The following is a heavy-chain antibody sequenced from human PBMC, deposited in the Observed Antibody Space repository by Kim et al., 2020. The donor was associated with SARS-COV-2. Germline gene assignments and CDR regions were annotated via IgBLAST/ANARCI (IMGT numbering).Heavy chain of an antibody. CDR1: GGSISSSSYY. CDR2: IYYSGST. V-gene: IGHV4-39*01. Sequence: SETLSLTCTVSGGSISSSSYYWGWIRQPPGKGLEWIGSIYYSGSTYYNPSLKSRVTISVDTSKNQFSLKLSSVTAADTAVYYCARHLHIVVPGYFDYWG. J-gene: IGHJ4*01. D-gene: IGHD2-21*01. CDR3: ARHLHIVVPGYFDY.